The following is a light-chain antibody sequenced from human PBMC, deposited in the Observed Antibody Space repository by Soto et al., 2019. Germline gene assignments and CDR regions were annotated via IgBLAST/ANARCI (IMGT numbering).Light chain of an antibody. CDR3: QQYGSSPTYT. V-gene: IGKV3-20*01. Sequence: EIELTQSPGTLSLSPGERATLSCRASQSVSSSYLAWYQQKPGQAPMLLIYGASSRDTGIPDRFSGSGSGTDFTLTISRLQPEDFAVYYCQQYGSSPTYTFGQGTKLEIK. J-gene: IGKJ2*01. CDR2: GAS. CDR1: QSVSSSY.